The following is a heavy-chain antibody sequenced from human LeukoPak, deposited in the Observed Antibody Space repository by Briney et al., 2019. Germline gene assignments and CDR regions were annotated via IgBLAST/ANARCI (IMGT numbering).Heavy chain of an antibody. CDR1: GFTVSSNY. CDR2: IYSGGST. D-gene: IGHD1-26*01. CDR3: ASKLRPYYHYMDV. V-gene: IGHV3-53*01. J-gene: IGHJ6*03. Sequence: GGSLRLSCAASGFTVSSNYMSWVRQAPGKGLEWVSVIYSGGSTNYADSVKGRFTISRDNSKNTLYLQMNSLRAEDTAVYYCASKLRPYYHYMDVWGKGTTVTVSS.